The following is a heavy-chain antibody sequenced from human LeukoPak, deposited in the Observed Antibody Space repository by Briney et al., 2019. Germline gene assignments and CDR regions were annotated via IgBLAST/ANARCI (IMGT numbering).Heavy chain of an antibody. CDR1: GFSLNEYA. CDR2: IWRDGSNK. V-gene: IGHV3-33*08. D-gene: IGHD1-26*01. CDR3: ARHGSGRKYFDPLDY. J-gene: IGHJ4*02. Sequence: PGGSLRLSCAAAGFSLNEYAMHWVRQPPGKGLEWVAVIWRDGSNKYYADSVKGRFTVSRDNPKNTLNLQMDSLRVEDTAVYYCARHGSGRKYFDPLDYWGQGTLVTVSS.